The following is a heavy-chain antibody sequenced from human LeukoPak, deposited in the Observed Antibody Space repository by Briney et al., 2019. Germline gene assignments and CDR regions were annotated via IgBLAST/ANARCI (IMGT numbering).Heavy chain of an antibody. CDR3: ARELEWNKDY. V-gene: IGHV1-2*06. CDR1: GYTFTSNY. CDR2: INPNSGGT. D-gene: IGHD1/OR15-1a*01. Sequence: ASVKVSFKASGYTFTSNYIHWVRQAPGQGLEWMGRINPNSGGTNYAQKFQGRVTMTRDTSISTAYMELSRLRSDDTAVYYCARELEWNKDYWGQGTLVTVSS. J-gene: IGHJ4*02.